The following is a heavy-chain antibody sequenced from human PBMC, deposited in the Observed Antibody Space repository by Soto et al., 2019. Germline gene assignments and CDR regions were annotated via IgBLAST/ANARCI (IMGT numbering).Heavy chain of an antibody. V-gene: IGHV1-2*04. J-gene: IGHJ6*02. D-gene: IGHD5-12*01. Sequence: ASVKVSCKAPGYTLTGYYMPCVRQAPGQWLERMGWINPNSGGTNYAKKFQRWVTMTRDTSISTAYMELSRLRSDDTAVYYCARDGSGYDQGYYYGMDVWGQGTTVTVSS. CDR2: INPNSGGT. CDR1: GYTLTGYY. CDR3: ARDGSGYDQGYYYGMDV.